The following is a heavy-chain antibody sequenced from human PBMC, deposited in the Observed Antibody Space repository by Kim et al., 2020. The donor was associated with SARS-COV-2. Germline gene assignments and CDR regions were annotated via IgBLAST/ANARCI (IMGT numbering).Heavy chain of an antibody. D-gene: IGHD5-18*01. Sequence: GGSLRLSCAASGFTFSDYYMSWIRQAPGKGLECVSYISSSGNTTYYADSVKGRFTISRDNAKNSLYLQMNNLRAEDTAVYYCARDRIQLWAAFDYWGQGTLVPVSS. V-gene: IGHV3-11*01. J-gene: IGHJ4*02. CDR3: ARDRIQLWAAFDY. CDR2: ISSSGNTT. CDR1: GFTFSDYY.